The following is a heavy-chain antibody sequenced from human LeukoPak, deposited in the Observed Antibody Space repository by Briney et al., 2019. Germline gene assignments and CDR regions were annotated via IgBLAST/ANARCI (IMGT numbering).Heavy chain of an antibody. Sequence: GGSLRLSCAASGFTFSEYWMHWVRQDAGKGLVWVAGISKDGGSTEYADFVKGRCTISRDNAKNTLYLQMNSLTVDDTAVYYCTSGIGTYDYWGLGAQVTVSS. CDR3: TSGIGTYDY. CDR2: ISKDGGST. D-gene: IGHD1-14*01. CDR1: GFTFSEYW. J-gene: IGHJ4*02. V-gene: IGHV3-74*03.